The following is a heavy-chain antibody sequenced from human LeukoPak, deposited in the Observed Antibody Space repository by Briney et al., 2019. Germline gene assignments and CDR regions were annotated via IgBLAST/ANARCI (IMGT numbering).Heavy chain of an antibody. CDR2: IYYSGST. D-gene: IGHD3-3*01. CDR3: ARLTWSGYDTKYHYYFDY. J-gene: IGHJ4*02. V-gene: IGHV4-31*03. CDR1: GGSISSGGYS. Sequence: SETLSLTCTVSGGSISSGGYSWSWIRQHPGKGLEWIGYIYYSGSTYYNPSLKSRVTISVDTSKNQFSLKLSSVAAADTAVYYCARLTWSGYDTKYHYYFDYWGQGTLVTVSS.